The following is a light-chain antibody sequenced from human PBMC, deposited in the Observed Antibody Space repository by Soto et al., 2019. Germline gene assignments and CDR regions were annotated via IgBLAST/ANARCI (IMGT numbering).Light chain of an antibody. CDR3: QQYGSSPKT. CDR2: GAS. V-gene: IGKV3-15*01. Sequence: EIVMTQSPATLSVSPGERATLSCRASQSVSSNLAWYQQKPGQAPRLLIYGASTRATGIPARFSGSGSGTEFTLTISSLQSEDFAVYYCQQYGSSPKTFGQGTKVEF. CDR1: QSVSSN. J-gene: IGKJ1*01.